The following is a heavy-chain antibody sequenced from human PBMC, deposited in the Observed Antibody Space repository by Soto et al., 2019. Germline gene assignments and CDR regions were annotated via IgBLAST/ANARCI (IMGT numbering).Heavy chain of an antibody. V-gene: IGHV3-23*01. CDR1: GFIFTNYA. D-gene: IGHD5-12*01. Sequence: GGSMRLSCAASGFIFTNYAMNWVRQAPGNGLEWVSVIGGRGNSAYYADSVQGRFTISRDNSKNTLSLQMSSLTADDTAIYYWVTEGRGSFDFWGRGTMVTVSS. CDR3: VTEGRGSFDF. J-gene: IGHJ3*01. CDR2: IGGRGNSA.